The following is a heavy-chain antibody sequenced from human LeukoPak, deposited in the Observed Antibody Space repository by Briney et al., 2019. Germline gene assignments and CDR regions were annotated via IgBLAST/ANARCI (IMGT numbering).Heavy chain of an antibody. D-gene: IGHD3-10*01. V-gene: IGHV4-38-2*02. CDR3: AREAYFASGRPFY. Sequence: PSETLSLTCTVSGYLISSGYYWGWIRQPPGKGLEWIGSISHSGSTFFNPSLKSRLAISVDTSKNQFSLKLNSVTAADTAVYYCAREAYFASGRPFYWGQGTLVTVS. J-gene: IGHJ4*02. CDR2: ISHSGST. CDR1: GYLISSGYY.